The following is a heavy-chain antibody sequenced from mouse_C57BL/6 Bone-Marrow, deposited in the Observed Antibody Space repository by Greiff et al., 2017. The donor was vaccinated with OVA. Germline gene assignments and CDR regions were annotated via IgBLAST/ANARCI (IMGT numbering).Heavy chain of an antibody. Sequence: DVHLVESGPGLVKPSQSLSLTCSVTGYSITSGYYWNWIRQFPGNKLEWMGYISYDGSNNYNPSLKNRISITRDTSKNQFFLKLNSVTTEDTATYYCARVQLGRAYWGQGTLVTVSA. J-gene: IGHJ3*01. CDR2: ISYDGSN. CDR1: GYSITSGYY. V-gene: IGHV3-6*01. CDR3: ARVQLGRAY. D-gene: IGHD4-1*02.